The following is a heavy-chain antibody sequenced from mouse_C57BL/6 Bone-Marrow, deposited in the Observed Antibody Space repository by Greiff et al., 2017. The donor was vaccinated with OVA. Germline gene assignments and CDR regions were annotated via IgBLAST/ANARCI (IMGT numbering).Heavy chain of an antibody. CDR1: GYTFTSYG. CDR3: ARNSNR. J-gene: IGHJ2*01. CDR2: IYPRSGNT. Sequence: QVQLQPSGAELARPGASVKLSCKASGYTFTSYGISWVKQRTGQGLEWIGEIYPRSGNTYYNEKFKGKSTLTADKSSSTAYMELRSLTTEDSAVYFSARNSNRWGQGTTLTVSS. D-gene: IGHD2-5*01. V-gene: IGHV1-81*01.